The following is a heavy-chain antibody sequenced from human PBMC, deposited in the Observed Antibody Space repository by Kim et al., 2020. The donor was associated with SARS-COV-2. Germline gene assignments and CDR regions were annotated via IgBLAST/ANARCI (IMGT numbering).Heavy chain of an antibody. Sequence: SETLSLTCTVSGGSISSYYWSWIRQPPGKGLEWIGYIYYSGSTNYNPSLKSRVTISVDTSKNQFSLKLSSVTAADTAVYYCARVLGRYCSSTSCDGNGMDVWGQGTTVTVSS. CDR2: IYYSGST. D-gene: IGHD2-2*01. J-gene: IGHJ6*02. CDR3: ARVLGRYCSSTSCDGNGMDV. V-gene: IGHV4-59*01. CDR1: GGSISSYY.